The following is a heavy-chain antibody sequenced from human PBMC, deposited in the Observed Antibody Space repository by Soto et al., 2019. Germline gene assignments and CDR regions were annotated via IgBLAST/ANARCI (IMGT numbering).Heavy chain of an antibody. CDR3: TRGRGDYDFWSGSIYFDY. CDR2: IRSKAYGGTT. Sequence: GGSLRLSCTASGFTFGDYAMSWFRQAPGKGLEWVGFIRSKAYGGTTEYAASVKGRFTISRDDSKSIAYLQMNSLKTEDTAVYYCTRGRGDYDFWSGSIYFDYWGQGTLVTVSS. V-gene: IGHV3-49*03. J-gene: IGHJ4*02. CDR1: GFTFGDYA. D-gene: IGHD3-3*01.